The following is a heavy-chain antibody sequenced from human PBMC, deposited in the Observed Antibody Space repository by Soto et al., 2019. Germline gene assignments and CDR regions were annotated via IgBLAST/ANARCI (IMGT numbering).Heavy chain of an antibody. J-gene: IGHJ3*02. CDR2: ISDSGSVT. D-gene: IGHD2-15*01. Sequence: QVQLVDSGGGLVKPGGSLRLSCAASGFTFSNYYMTWIRQAPGKGLEWISYISDSGSVTYYADSVQGRFSISRDNAKNSLFLEMNDLRVDAPAVYYCARCLRGVAHPFDIWGQGTMVTVSS. V-gene: IGHV3-11*01. CDR1: GFTFSNYY. CDR3: ARCLRGVAHPFDI.